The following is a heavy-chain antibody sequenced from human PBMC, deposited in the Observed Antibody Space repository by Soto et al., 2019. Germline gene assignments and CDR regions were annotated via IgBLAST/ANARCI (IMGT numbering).Heavy chain of an antibody. J-gene: IGHJ4*02. CDR3: ARDRHRSYDSSGCIDY. CDR1: GFTFSSYG. CDR2: IWYDGSNK. Sequence: QVQLVESGGGVVQPGRSLRLSCAASGFTFSSYGMHWVRQAPGKGLEWVAVIWYDGSNKYYADSVKGRFTISRDNSKNTLYLQMNSLRAEDTAVYYCARDRHRSYDSSGCIDYWGQGTLVTVSS. V-gene: IGHV3-33*01. D-gene: IGHD3-22*01.